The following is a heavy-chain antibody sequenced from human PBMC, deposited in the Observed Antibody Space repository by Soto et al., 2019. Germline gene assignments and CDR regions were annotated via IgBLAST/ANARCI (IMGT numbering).Heavy chain of an antibody. D-gene: IGHD1-7*01. CDR2: IYPGDPDT. Sequence: ESLKISCKGSGYSFTTYWIAWVRQMPGKGLECMGIIYPGDPDTRYTPSFQGQVTISADKSVSTAYLQWSSLKASDTAMYYCARLHWAGTPKADMDVWGQGTTVTVSS. CDR1: GYSFTTYW. CDR3: ARLHWAGTPKADMDV. V-gene: IGHV5-51*01. J-gene: IGHJ6*02.